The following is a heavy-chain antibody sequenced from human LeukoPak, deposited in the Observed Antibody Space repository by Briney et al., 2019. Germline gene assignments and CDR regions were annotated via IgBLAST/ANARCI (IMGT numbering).Heavy chain of an antibody. CDR2: IYSGGST. CDR3: ASLSYGDYDFDY. D-gene: IGHD4-17*01. Sequence: GGSLRLSCAASGFTVSSNYMSWVRQAPGKGLEWVSVIYSGGSTYYADSVKGRFTISRDNSKDTLYLQMNSLRAEDTAVYYCASLSYGDYDFDYWGQGTLVTVSS. CDR1: GFTVSSNY. V-gene: IGHV3-66*01. J-gene: IGHJ4*02.